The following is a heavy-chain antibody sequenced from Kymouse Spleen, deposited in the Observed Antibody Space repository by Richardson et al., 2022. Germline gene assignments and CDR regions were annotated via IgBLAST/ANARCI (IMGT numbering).Heavy chain of an antibody. CDR1: GGSFSGYY. D-gene: IGHD1-26*01. J-gene: IGHJ4*02. CDR3: ARRAHSGSYLSYFDY. V-gene: IGHV4-34*01. CDR2: INHSGST. Sequence: QVQLQQWGAGLLKPSETLSLTCAVYGGSFSGYYWSWIRQPPGKGLEWIGEINHSGSTNYNPSLKSRVTISVDTSKNQFSLKLSSVTAADTAVYYCARRAHSGSYLSYFDYWGQGTLVTVSS.